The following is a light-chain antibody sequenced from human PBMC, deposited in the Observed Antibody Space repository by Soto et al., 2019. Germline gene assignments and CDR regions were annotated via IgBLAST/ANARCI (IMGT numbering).Light chain of an antibody. CDR2: AST. V-gene: IGKV1-27*01. Sequence: DIQMTQSPSSLSASVGDRVTITCRASQDISNFLVWYQQKPGKVPKLLIYASTTLPSGVPSRFSGSGFGTDFSLTIRSVQPEDVATYYCEKYDSAPRTFGQGTKVEIK. CDR3: EKYDSAPRT. CDR1: QDISNF. J-gene: IGKJ1*01.